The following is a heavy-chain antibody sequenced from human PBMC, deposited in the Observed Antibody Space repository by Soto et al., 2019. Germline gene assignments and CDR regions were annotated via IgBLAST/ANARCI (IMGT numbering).Heavy chain of an antibody. CDR3: ARHAMVRGVFFAY. Sequence: SETLSLTCTVSGGSISSYYWTWIRQPPGKGLEWIGYIYYSGSTNYNPSLKSRVTISVDTSKNQFSLKLSSVTAADTAVYYCARHAMVRGVFFAYWGQGTLVTVSS. CDR2: IYYSGST. J-gene: IGHJ4*02. V-gene: IGHV4-59*01. CDR1: GGSISSYY. D-gene: IGHD3-10*01.